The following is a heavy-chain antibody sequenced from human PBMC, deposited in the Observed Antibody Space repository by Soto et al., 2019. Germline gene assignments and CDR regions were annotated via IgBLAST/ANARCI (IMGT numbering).Heavy chain of an antibody. V-gene: IGHV3-23*01. CDR3: AKDQEQWRNYYYGMDV. J-gene: IGHJ6*02. CDR1: GFSFNNYV. D-gene: IGHD6-19*01. Sequence: EVQLLESGGGLVQPGGSLRLSCAASGFSFNNYVMSWVRQAPGKGLEWVSGISGSGGTTYYADSVKGRFTISRDNSKSTLYLQMNSLRAEDTAVYYCAKDQEQWRNYYYGMDVWGQGTTVTVSS. CDR2: ISGSGGTT.